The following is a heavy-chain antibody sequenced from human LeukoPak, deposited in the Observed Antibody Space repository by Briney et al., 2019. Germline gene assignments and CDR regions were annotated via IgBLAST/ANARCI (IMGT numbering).Heavy chain of an antibody. CDR2: IYYSGST. CDR3: ARQVVAVAGTGYFDY. Sequence: SETLSLTCTVSGGSVRSSSYYWGWIRQPPGKGLEWIGSIYYSGSTYYNASLKSRGTISVDTSKNQFSLKLNSVTAADTAVYFCARQVVAVAGTGYFDYWGQGTLVTVSS. CDR1: GGSVRSSSYY. V-gene: IGHV4-39*01. J-gene: IGHJ4*02. D-gene: IGHD6-19*01.